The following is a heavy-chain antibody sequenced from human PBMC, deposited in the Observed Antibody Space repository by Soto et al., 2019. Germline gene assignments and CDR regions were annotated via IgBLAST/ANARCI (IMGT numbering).Heavy chain of an antibody. V-gene: IGHV1-69*08. CDR1: GGTFSSYT. CDR3: AREWGNRKSAAFDI. Sequence: QVQLVQSGAEVKKPGSSVKVSCKASGGTFSSYTISWVRQAPGQGLEWMGRIIPILGIANYAQKFQGRVTITADKSTSTAYMELSSLRSEDTAVYYCAREWGNRKSAAFDIWGQGTMVTVSS. CDR2: IIPILGIA. J-gene: IGHJ3*02. D-gene: IGHD7-27*01.